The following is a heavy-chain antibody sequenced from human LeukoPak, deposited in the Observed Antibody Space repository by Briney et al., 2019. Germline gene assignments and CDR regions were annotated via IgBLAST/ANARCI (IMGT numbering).Heavy chain of an antibody. CDR2: ISAYNGNT. V-gene: IGHV1-18*01. J-gene: IGHJ4*02. CDR3: ARVGRNGWYEEYYFDY. CDR1: GYTLTELS. Sequence: GVSVTVSCKVSGYTLTELSMHWVRQAPGKGLEWMGWISAYNGNTNYAQKLQGRVTMTTDTSTSTAYMELRSLRSDDTAVYYCARVGRNGWYEEYYFDYGGQGTLVTVSS. D-gene: IGHD6-19*01.